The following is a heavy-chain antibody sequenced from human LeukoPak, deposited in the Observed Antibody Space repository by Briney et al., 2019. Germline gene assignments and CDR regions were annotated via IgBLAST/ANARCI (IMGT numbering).Heavy chain of an antibody. J-gene: IGHJ4*02. Sequence: GGSLRLSCAASGITFITHSLNWVRQVPGKGLEWISYISSRSSTIYYADSVRGRFTISRDDANSSLYLQMNSLRAEDTARYYCVRLRRNSDRSGYYYFYNYWGQGIQVTVSS. CDR2: ISSRSSTI. V-gene: IGHV3-48*01. CDR1: GITFITHS. CDR3: VRLRRNSDRSGYYYFYNY. D-gene: IGHD3-22*01.